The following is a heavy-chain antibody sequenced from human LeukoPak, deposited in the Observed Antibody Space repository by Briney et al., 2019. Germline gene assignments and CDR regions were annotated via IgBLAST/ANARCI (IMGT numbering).Heavy chain of an antibody. CDR2: ISTSGGRT. CDR3: ARWSQYSGGGWYELDY. D-gene: IGHD6-19*01. CDR1: GFTFSTYA. J-gene: IGHJ4*02. Sequence: GGSLRLSCAASGFTFSTYALSWVRQAPGKGLQWVSVISTSGGRTSYADSVKGRFTISRDNSKNTLYLQINSLRADDTAVYYCARWSQYSGGGWYELDYWGQGTRVTVSS. V-gene: IGHV3-23*01.